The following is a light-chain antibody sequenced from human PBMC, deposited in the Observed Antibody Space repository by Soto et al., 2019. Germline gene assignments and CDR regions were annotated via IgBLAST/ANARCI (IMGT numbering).Light chain of an antibody. CDR1: QSVSSY. CDR3: QQRSNWLSIT. Sequence: EIVLTQSPATLSLSPGERATLSCRASQSVSSYLAWYPQKPGQAPRLLIYDASNTATGIPARFSGSGSGPDFTLTTSSLELEDFAVYYCQQRSNWLSITFGQGTRLEIK. J-gene: IGKJ5*01. CDR2: DAS. V-gene: IGKV3-11*01.